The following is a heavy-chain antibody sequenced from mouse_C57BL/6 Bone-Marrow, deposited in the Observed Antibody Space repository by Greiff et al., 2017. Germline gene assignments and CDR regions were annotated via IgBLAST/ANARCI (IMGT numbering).Heavy chain of an antibody. CDR3: TRERGYGSSPYYFDY. CDR2: ISSGGDYI. D-gene: IGHD1-1*01. Sequence: EVMLVESGEGLVKPGGSLKLSCAASGFTFSSYAMSWVRQTPEKRLEWVAYISSGGDYIYYADTVNGRFTISRDTARNTLYLQMSSLKSEDTAMYYCTRERGYGSSPYYFDYWGQGTTLTVSS. J-gene: IGHJ2*01. CDR1: GFTFSSYA. V-gene: IGHV5-9-1*02.